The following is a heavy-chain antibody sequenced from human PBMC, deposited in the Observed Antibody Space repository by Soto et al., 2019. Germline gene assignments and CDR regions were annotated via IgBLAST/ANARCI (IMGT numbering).Heavy chain of an antibody. Sequence: QVQLQESGPGLVKPSQTLSLTCTVSGGSISSGGYYWSWIRQHPGKGLECIGYIYYSGSTYYNPSLKSRVTIPVDTSKNQFSLKLSSVTAADTAVYYCARVCGGDCHYGMDVWGQGTTVTVSS. CDR1: GGSISSGGYY. CDR2: IYYSGST. CDR3: ARVCGGDCHYGMDV. V-gene: IGHV4-31*03. J-gene: IGHJ6*02. D-gene: IGHD2-21*02.